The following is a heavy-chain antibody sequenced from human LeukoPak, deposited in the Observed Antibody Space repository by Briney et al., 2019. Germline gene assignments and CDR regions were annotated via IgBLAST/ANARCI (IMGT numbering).Heavy chain of an antibody. Sequence: GGSLRLSCAASGFTFSSYAMSWVRQAPGKGLVWVSRINDDGSSTTYADSVKGRFTISRDNAKNTLYLQMNSLRAEDTAVYYCARSYDFSGYYGGGSYYMDVWGKGTTVTVSS. D-gene: IGHD3-22*01. CDR3: ARSYDFSGYYGGGSYYMDV. CDR2: INDDGSST. V-gene: IGHV3-74*01. J-gene: IGHJ6*03. CDR1: GFTFSSYA.